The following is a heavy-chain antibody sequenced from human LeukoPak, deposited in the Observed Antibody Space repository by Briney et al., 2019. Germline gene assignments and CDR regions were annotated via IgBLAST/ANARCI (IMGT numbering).Heavy chain of an antibody. Sequence: ASVKVSCKASGYTFTGYYMHWVRQAPGQGLEWMGIINPSGGSTTYAQKFQGRVTMTRDTSTSTVYMELSSLRSEDTAVYYCARQCSSTSCTDYWGQGALVTVSS. V-gene: IGHV1-46*01. CDR1: GYTFTGYY. J-gene: IGHJ4*02. CDR2: INPSGGST. CDR3: ARQCSSTSCTDY. D-gene: IGHD2-2*01.